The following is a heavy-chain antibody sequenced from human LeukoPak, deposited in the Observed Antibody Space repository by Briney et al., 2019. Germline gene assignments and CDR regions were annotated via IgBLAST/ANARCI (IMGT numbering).Heavy chain of an antibody. D-gene: IGHD2-21*02. CDR1: GFTFTSSA. CDR3: AAWHCGGDCYPPNFDY. J-gene: IGHJ4*02. CDR2: IVVGSGNT. V-gene: IGHV1-58*02. Sequence: SVTVSCKASGFTFTSSAMQWVRQARGQRLEWIGWIVVGSGNTNYAQKFQERVTITRDMSTSTAYMELSSLRSEDTAVYYCAAWHCGGDCYPPNFDYWGQGTLVTVSS.